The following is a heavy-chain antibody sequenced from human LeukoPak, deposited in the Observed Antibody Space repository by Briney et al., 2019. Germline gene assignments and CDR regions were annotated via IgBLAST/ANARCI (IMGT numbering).Heavy chain of an antibody. Sequence: NPSETLSLTCAVSGGSISSSNWWSWVRQPPGKGLEWIGEIYHSGSTNYNPSLKSRVIISVDKSKNQFSLKLSSVTAADTAVYYCARLTYYYGSSGDYWGQGTLVTVSS. CDR3: ARLTYYYGSSGDY. J-gene: IGHJ4*02. D-gene: IGHD3-22*01. V-gene: IGHV4-4*02. CDR1: GGSISSSNW. CDR2: IYHSGST.